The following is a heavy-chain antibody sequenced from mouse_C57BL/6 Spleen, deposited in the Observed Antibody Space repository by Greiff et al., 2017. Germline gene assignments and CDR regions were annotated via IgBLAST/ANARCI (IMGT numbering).Heavy chain of an antibody. CDR3: ARDDNWGSFDD. J-gene: IGHJ2*01. Sequence: QVQLKQPGAELVKPGASVQLSCKASGYTFTRYWMHWVKQRPGRGLEWIGRIDPNSGGTKYNEKFKSKATLTVDKPSSTAYMQLSSLTSEDSAVYYCARDDNWGSFDDWGQGATLTVAS. CDR1: GYTFTRYW. D-gene: IGHD4-1*02. CDR2: IDPNSGGT. V-gene: IGHV1-72*01.